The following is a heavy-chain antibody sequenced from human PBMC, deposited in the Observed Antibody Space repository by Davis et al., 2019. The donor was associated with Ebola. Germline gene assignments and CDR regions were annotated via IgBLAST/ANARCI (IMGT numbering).Heavy chain of an antibody. CDR1: GGSISSSSYY. J-gene: IGHJ3*02. V-gene: IGHV4-61*01. Sequence: MPGGSLSLTCTVSGGSISSSSYYWSWIRQPPGKGLEWIGYIYYSGSTNYNPSLKSRVTISVDTSKNQFSLKLSSVTAADTAVYYCARGHTSITMIVVATGAFDIWGQGTMVTVSS. CDR2: IYYSGST. CDR3: ARGHTSITMIVVATGAFDI. D-gene: IGHD3-22*01.